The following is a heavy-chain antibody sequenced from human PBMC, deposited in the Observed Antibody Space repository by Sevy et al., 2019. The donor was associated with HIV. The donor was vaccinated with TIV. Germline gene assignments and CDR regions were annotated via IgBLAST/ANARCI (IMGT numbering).Heavy chain of an antibody. CDR1: GFTFAKYS. CDR2: FSFGCGRI. V-gene: IGHV3-23*01. D-gene: IGHD2-8*01. J-gene: IGHJ4*02. CDR3: AREVCTQPHDY. Sequence: GGSLRLSCAASGFTFAKYSMSWVRQAPGKGLEWVSTFSFGCGRINYADSVKGRFTISRDDSKNTLFLEMNSLRAEDTATYFCAREVCTQPHDYCGQGTLVTVSS.